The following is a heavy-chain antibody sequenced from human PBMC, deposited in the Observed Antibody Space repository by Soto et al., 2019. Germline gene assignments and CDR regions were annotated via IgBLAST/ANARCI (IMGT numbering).Heavy chain of an antibody. CDR3: ARDRRLMGELSLYRPGDPFDI. CDR2: ISAYNGNT. V-gene: IGHV1-18*01. CDR1: GYTFTSYG. J-gene: IGHJ3*02. Sequence: ASVKVSCKASGYTFTSYGISWVRQAPGQGLEWMGWISAYNGNTNYAQKLQGRVTMTTDTSTSTAYMELRSLRSDDTAVYYCARDRRLMGELSLYRPGDPFDIWGQGTMVTVS. D-gene: IGHD3-16*02.